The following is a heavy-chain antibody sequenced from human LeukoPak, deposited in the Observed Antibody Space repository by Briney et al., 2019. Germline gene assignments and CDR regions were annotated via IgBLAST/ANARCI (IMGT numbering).Heavy chain of an antibody. CDR3: ARRARPYYDILHLDY. CDR2: IYPGDSDT. Sequence: PGESLKISCKGSGYSFISYWIGWVSQMPGKGLEWMGIIYPGDSDTRYSPSFQGQVTISADKSISTAYLQWSSLKASDTAMYYCARRARPYYDILHLDYWGQGTLVTVSS. J-gene: IGHJ4*02. V-gene: IGHV5-51*01. CDR1: GYSFISYW. D-gene: IGHD3-9*01.